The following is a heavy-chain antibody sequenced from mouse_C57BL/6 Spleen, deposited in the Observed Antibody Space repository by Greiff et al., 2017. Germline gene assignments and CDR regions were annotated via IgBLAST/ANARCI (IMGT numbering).Heavy chain of an antibody. V-gene: IGHV1-4*01. Sequence: VQLQQSGAELARPGASVKLSCKASGYTFTSYSMHWVKLRPGQGLEWIGYINPSSGYTKYNQKFKGKATLTADKSSSKAYMQPSSVTSEDSAFNTCARRDSSGYFDYWGQGTTLTVAS. CDR2: INPSSGYT. CDR3: ARRDSSGYFDY. CDR1: GYTFTSYS. J-gene: IGHJ2*01. D-gene: IGHD3-2*02.